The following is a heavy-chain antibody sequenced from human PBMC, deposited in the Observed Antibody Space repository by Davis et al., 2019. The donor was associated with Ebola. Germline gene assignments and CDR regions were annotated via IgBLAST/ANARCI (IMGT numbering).Heavy chain of an antibody. CDR3: ARDLSYSYYYHYYGMDV. CDR1: GYTLTDYQ. D-gene: IGHD3-10*01. CDR2: INPISGDT. V-gene: IGHV1-2*02. Sequence: ASVMVSCKASGYTLTDYQMHWVRQAPGQGLEWMGGINPISGDTNYAEKFQGRVTMTRDTSISTVYMELSRLRSDDTAVYYCARDLSYSYYYHYYGMDVWGQGTTVTVSS. J-gene: IGHJ6*02.